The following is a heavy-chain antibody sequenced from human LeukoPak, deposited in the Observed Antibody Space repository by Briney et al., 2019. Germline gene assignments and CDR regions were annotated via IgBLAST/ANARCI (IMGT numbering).Heavy chain of an antibody. CDR3: ARLRGYSYGYFDY. CDR1: GGSFSGYY. Sequence: SETLSLTCAVYGGSFSGYYWSWIRQPPGKGLEWIGEINHSGGTNYNPSLKSRVTISVDTSKNQFSLKLSSVTAADTAVYYCARLRGYSYGYFDYWGQGTLVTVSS. V-gene: IGHV4-34*01. D-gene: IGHD5-18*01. CDR2: INHSGGT. J-gene: IGHJ4*02.